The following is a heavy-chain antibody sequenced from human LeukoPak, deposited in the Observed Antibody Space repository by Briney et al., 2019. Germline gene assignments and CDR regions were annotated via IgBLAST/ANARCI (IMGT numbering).Heavy chain of an antibody. CDR2: ISSSSSYI. V-gene: IGHV3-21*01. Sequence: PGGSLRLSCAASGFTFSSYEMNWVRQAPGKGLEWVSSISSSSSYIYYADSVKGRFTISRDNAKNSLYLQMNSLRAEDTAVYYCARDLSPGSYYDSSGLVGYWGQGTLVTVSS. D-gene: IGHD3-22*01. CDR3: ARDLSPGSYYDSSGLVGY. J-gene: IGHJ4*02. CDR1: GFTFSSYE.